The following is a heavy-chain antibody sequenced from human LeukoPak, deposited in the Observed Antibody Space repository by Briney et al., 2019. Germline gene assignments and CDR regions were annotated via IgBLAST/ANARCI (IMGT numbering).Heavy chain of an antibody. D-gene: IGHD6-19*01. CDR3: AKGIYSSGWSYFDY. J-gene: IGHJ4*02. CDR2: LSGSGITT. V-gene: IGHV3-23*01. CDR1: GFTFSNSA. Sequence: GGSLRLSCAASGFTFSNSAMSWVRQAPGKGLEWVSTLSGSGITTYYADSVKGRFTISRDNSKNTLYLQMNSLRAEDTAVYYCAKGIYSSGWSYFDYWGQGTLVTVSS.